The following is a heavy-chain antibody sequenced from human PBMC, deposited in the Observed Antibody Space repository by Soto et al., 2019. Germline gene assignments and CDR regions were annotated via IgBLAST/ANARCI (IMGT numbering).Heavy chain of an antibody. D-gene: IGHD5-18*01. CDR2: INPSGFST. CDR3: ASGGYTYGFSAMDV. CDR1: GYTFSSSY. V-gene: IGHV1-46*01. Sequence: QVQLVQSGAEVKKPGASVKISCKASGYTFSSSYIHWVRQAPGQRLEWMGLINPSGFSTDYAQTFQGRVTVTRDTSTSTVYMELSSLRSEDTAVYYCASGGYTYGFSAMDVWGPGTTVAVSS. J-gene: IGHJ6*02.